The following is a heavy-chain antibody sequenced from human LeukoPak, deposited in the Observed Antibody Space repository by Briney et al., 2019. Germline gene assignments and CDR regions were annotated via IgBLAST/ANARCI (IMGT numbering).Heavy chain of an antibody. D-gene: IGHD3-22*01. V-gene: IGHV3-23*01. CDR1: GFTFSDYG. CDR2: ISGSGIST. CDR3: AKSWNYYDSSGDDALDI. Sequence: AGGSLRLSCAAAGFTFSDYGMNWVRQAPGKGLEWVSGISGSGISTYYADSVKGRFTISRDNSKNTLYLQINGLRVEDTAVYYCAKSWNYYDSSGDDALDIWGQGTMVTVSS. J-gene: IGHJ3*02.